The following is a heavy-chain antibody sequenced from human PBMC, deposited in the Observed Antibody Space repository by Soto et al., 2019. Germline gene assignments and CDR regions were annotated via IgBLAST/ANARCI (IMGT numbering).Heavy chain of an antibody. CDR1: GGSFSGYY. V-gene: IGHV4-34*01. D-gene: IGHD6-13*01. CDR2: INHSGST. Sequence: PSETLSLTCAVYGGSFSGYYWSWIRQPPGKGLEWIGEINHSGSTNYNPSLKSRVTISVDTSKNQFSLKLSSVTAADTAVYYCASLGQLARRLDHWGQGTLVTVSS. J-gene: IGHJ4*02. CDR3: ASLGQLARRLDH.